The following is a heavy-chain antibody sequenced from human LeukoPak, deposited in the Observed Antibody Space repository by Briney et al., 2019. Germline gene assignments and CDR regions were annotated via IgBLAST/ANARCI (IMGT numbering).Heavy chain of an antibody. V-gene: IGHV4-4*02. J-gene: IGHJ4*02. Sequence: SETLSLTCAVSGDSLRSSNWWSWVRQPPGKGLEWIGEIYHSGTTNYNPSLKSRVTISMDTSKNQFSLNLRSVTAADTAVYYCANKVYCSTTSCYHAGFWGQGTLVTVSS. CDR2: IYHSGTT. CDR3: ANKVYCSTTSCYHAGF. D-gene: IGHD2-2*01. CDR1: GDSLRSSNW.